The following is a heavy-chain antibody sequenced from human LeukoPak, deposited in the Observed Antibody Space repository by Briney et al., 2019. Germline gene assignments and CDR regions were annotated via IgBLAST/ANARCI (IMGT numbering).Heavy chain of an antibody. CDR2: IYYTGTT. J-gene: IGHJ5*02. D-gene: IGHD3-16*02. V-gene: IGHV4-39*01. CDR1: GDSLTTSFYF. Sequence: SETLSLTCSVSGDSLTTSFYFWGWVRQPPGKALEWIGSIYYTGTTYYNPSLKNRVIISEDTSKNQFYLQMTSVAAADTALYFCARHSKIVLATGWFDPWGQGVLVTVSS. CDR3: ARHSKIVLATGWFDP.